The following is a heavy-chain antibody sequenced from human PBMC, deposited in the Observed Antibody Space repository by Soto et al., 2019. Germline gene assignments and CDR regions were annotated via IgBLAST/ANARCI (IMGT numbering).Heavy chain of an antibody. J-gene: IGHJ4*02. D-gene: IGHD5-12*01. CDR3: ARGAGYDPFDY. CDR2: ISRLANP. Sequence: PSETLSLTCTVSGGSMSYGGFSWSWIRQSPGKGLEWIGYISRLANPYFHPSFKSRVTMSIDRSRNQFYLNLSSMTAADRAVYYCARGAGYDPFDYWGQGVLVTVSS. CDR1: GGSMSYGGFS. V-gene: IGHV4-30-2*06.